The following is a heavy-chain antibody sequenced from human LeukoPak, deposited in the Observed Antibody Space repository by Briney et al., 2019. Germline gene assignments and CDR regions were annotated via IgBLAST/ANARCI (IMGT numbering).Heavy chain of an antibody. V-gene: IGHV3-23*01. CDR3: AKDLIVVVIPPDDY. CDR1: GFTFSSYA. D-gene: IGHD3-22*01. CDR2: ISGSGGST. Sequence: GGSLRLSCAASGFTFSSYAMSWVRQAPGKGLEWVSAISGSGGSTYYADSVKGRFTISRDNSKNTLYLQMNSQRAEDTAVYYCAKDLIVVVIPPDDYWGQGTLVTVSS. J-gene: IGHJ4*02.